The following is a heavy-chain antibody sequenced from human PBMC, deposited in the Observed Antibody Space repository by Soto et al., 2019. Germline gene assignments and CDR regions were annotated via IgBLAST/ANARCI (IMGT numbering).Heavy chain of an antibody. Sequence: PRLSCAASGFTFSDYYMSWIRQAPGKGLEWVSYISSSGSTIYYADSVKGRFTISRDNAKNSLYLQMNSLRAEDTAVYYCARDSPDHYYGSGSYYPGPDYYGQRXHVTVSS. J-gene: IGHJ4*02. D-gene: IGHD3-10*01. CDR3: ARDSPDHYYGSGSYYPGPDY. CDR1: GFTFSDYY. CDR2: ISSSGSTI. V-gene: IGHV3-11*01.